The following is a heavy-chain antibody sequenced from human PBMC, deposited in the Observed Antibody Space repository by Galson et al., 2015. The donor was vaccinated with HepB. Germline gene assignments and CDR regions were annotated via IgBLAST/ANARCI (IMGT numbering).Heavy chain of an antibody. Sequence: SVKVSCKASGFTFTSSAVQWVRQARGQRLEWIGWIVVGSGNTNYAQKFQERVTITRDMSTSTAYMELSSLRPEDTAVYYCAADPYYYDSSGPDGWFDPWGQGTLVTVSS. CDR2: IVVGSGNT. J-gene: IGHJ5*02. CDR1: GFTFTSSA. D-gene: IGHD3-22*01. V-gene: IGHV1-58*01. CDR3: AADPYYYDSSGPDGWFDP.